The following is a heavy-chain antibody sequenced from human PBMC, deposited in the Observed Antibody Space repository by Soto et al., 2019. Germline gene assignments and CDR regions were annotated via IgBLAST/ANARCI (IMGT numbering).Heavy chain of an antibody. CDR3: AKESNGMDV. D-gene: IGHD6-6*01. CDR1: GFTFSSYG. J-gene: IGHJ6*02. Sequence: QVQLVESGGGVVQPGRSLRLSCAASGFTFSSYGMHWVRQAPGKGLEWVAVISYDGSNKYYADSVKGRFTISRDNSKNTLYLQMNSLRAEDTAVYYCAKESNGMDVWGQGTTVTVSS. V-gene: IGHV3-30*18. CDR2: ISYDGSNK.